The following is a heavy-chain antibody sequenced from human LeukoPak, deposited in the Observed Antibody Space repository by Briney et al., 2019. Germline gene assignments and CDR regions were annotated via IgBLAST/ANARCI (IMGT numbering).Heavy chain of an antibody. V-gene: IGHV4-34*01. CDR2: INHSGST. Sequence: SETLSLTCAVYGGSFSGYYWSWIRQPPGKGLEWIGEINHSGSTNYNPSLKGRVTISVDTSKNQFSLKLSSVTAADTAVYYCAKGYSSSYYYYGMDVWGQGTTVTVSS. D-gene: IGHD6-6*01. CDR3: AKGYSSSYYYYGMDV. J-gene: IGHJ6*02. CDR1: GGSFSGYY.